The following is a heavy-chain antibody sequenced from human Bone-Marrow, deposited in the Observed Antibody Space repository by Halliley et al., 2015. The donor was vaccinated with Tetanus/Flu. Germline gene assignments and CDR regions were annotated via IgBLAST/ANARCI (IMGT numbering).Heavy chain of an antibody. Sequence: TLSLTCSVYGTSFGDHFWSWIRQTPGKGLEWIGEIYHSGNTNYKASLKSRLKISINATKNLFSLKLNSVTVADTGTYFCARGRSRSVARPFDSWGQGSLLIVSS. J-gene: IGHJ4*02. CDR3: ARGRSRSVARPFDS. CDR1: GTSFGDHF. D-gene: IGHD6-6*01. V-gene: IGHV4-34*01. CDR2: IYHSGNT.